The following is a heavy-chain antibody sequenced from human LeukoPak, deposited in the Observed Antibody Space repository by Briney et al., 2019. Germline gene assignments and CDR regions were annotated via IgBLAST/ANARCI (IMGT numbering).Heavy chain of an antibody. CDR3: ATGKLDASGFDFMLPF. V-gene: IGHV3-30*10. D-gene: IGHD5-12*01. J-gene: IGHJ4*02. CDR1: GSSFSNSA. Sequence: GGSLRLSCAASGSSFSNSAMHWVRQAPGKGLEWVAVFSRDGVNRYYRDSVKGRFTISRDNSKNTLYLQMNSLRPEDTAIYYCATGKLDASGFDFMLPFWGQGTLVSVSS. CDR2: FSRDGVNR.